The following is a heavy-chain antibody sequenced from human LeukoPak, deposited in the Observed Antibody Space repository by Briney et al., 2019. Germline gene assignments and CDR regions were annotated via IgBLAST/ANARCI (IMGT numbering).Heavy chain of an antibody. V-gene: IGHV4-61*02. D-gene: IGHD3-3*01. J-gene: IGHJ4*02. CDR1: GGSISTSSHY. CDR3: ARTFLQWTITAAVE. CDR2: IHSSGST. Sequence: PSETLSLTCTISGGSISTSSHYWNWIRQPAGRGLEWIGRIHSSGSTNYNPSLKSRVTMSVDTSNNQFSLKVTSVTAADTAVYYCARTFLQWTITAAVEWGQGILVTVSS.